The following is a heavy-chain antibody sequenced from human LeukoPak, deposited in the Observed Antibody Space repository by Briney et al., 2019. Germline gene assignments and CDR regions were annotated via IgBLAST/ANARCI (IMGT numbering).Heavy chain of an antibody. J-gene: IGHJ4*02. D-gene: IGHD5-18*01. V-gene: IGHV3-30*18. CDR2: ISNDGSKK. CDR3: AKDRYSYAFEYSDS. Sequence: GGSLRLSCAASGFTFSSHGMHWVRQAPGKGLDWVAVISNDGSKKYYADSVKGRFTISRDNSKNTLSLQVSSLRTEDTAVYYCAKDRYSYAFEYSDSWGQGTLVTVSS. CDR1: GFTFSSHG.